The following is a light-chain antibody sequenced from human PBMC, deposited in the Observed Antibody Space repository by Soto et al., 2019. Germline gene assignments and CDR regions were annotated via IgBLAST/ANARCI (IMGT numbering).Light chain of an antibody. CDR2: GAS. CDR1: QSVSSSY. Sequence: EIVLTQSPGTLSLSPGERATLSCRASQSVSSSYLAWYQQKPGQAPRLHIYGASSRATGIPDRFSGSGSGTDFTLTISRLKPEDFAVYYCEHYGNSPLYTFGQGTKLEI. J-gene: IGKJ2*01. CDR3: EHYGNSPLYT. V-gene: IGKV3-20*01.